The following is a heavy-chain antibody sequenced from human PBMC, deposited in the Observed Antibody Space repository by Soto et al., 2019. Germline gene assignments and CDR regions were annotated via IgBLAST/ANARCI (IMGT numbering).Heavy chain of an antibody. J-gene: IGHJ5*02. Sequence: QVQLVQSGAEVKKPGSSVKVPGKVSGGTFSSYTITWVRQAPGQGLEWMGRIVPILDKTNYAPEFQGRLTITADKSSTTAFMELSGLRFEDSAIYYCARAVSIQVPAPLGSWGQGTLVTVSS. D-gene: IGHD2-2*01. CDR1: GGTFSSYT. V-gene: IGHV1-69*08. CDR2: IVPILDKT. CDR3: ARAVSIQVPAPLGS.